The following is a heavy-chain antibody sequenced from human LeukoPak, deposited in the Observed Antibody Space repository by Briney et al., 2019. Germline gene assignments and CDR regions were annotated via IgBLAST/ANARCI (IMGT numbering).Heavy chain of an antibody. CDR1: GFTFSFYW. J-gene: IGHJ4*02. D-gene: IGHD4-23*01. CDR2: INSDETST. Sequence: TGGSLRLSCAASGFTFSFYWMHWVRQAPGKGLVWVSRINSDETSTNYADSVRGRFTISRDNAKNTLYLQMNSLRAEDTAVYYCARGGNYVGFDYWGQGTLVTVSS. CDR3: ARGGNYVGFDY. V-gene: IGHV3-74*01.